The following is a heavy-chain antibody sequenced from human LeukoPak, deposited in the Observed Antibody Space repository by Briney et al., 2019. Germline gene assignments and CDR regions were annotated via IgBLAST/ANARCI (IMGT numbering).Heavy chain of an antibody. CDR3: ARYDFWSGYLPYYYGMDV. CDR2: ISSSSSYI. CDR1: GFTFSSYS. D-gene: IGHD3-3*01. J-gene: IGHJ6*02. V-gene: IGHV3-21*04. Sequence: PGGSLRLSCAASGFTFSSYSMNWVRQAPGKGLEWVSSISSSSSYIYYADSVKGRFTISRDNAKNSLYLQMNSLRAEDTAVYYCARYDFWSGYLPYYYGMDVWGQGTTVTVSS.